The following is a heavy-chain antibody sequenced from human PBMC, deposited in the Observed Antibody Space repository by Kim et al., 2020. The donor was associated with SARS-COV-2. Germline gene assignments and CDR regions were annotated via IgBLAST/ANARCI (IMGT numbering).Heavy chain of an antibody. D-gene: IGHD3-10*01. Sequence: SETLSLTCTVSGGSISSYYWSWIRQPPGKGLEWIGYIYYSGSTNYNPSLKSRVTISVDTSKYQFSLKLSSVTAADTAVYYCAGAGTGAGFDPWGQGTLVTVSS. J-gene: IGHJ5*02. CDR3: AGAGTGAGFDP. V-gene: IGHV4-59*01. CDR1: GGSISSYY. CDR2: IYYSGST.